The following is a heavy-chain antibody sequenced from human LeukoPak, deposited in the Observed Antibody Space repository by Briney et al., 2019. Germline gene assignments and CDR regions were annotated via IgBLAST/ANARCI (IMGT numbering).Heavy chain of an antibody. D-gene: IGHD3-10*01. Sequence: ASVKVSCKASGYTFTSYGISWVRQAPGQGLEWMGWISAYNGNTNYAQKLQGRVTMTTDTSTSTAYMELRSLRSDDTAVYYCARDLLRITMVRGPIPFDYWGQGTLVTVSS. CDR1: GYTFTSYG. CDR2: ISAYNGNT. CDR3: ARDLLRITMVRGPIPFDY. V-gene: IGHV1-18*01. J-gene: IGHJ4*02.